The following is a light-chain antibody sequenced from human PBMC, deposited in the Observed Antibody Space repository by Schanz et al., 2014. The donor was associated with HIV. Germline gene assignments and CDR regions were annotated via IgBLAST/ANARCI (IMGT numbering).Light chain of an antibody. CDR2: DVS. V-gene: IGKV3-15*01. CDR3: QQYDNWPRT. Sequence: ETVMTQSPATLSASPGEGVTLSCRASQSVSSYLAWYQQKPGLAPRLLIYDVSNRATGIPARFSGSGSGSDFTLTIDSLQSEDFALYYCQQYDNWPRTFGQGTKVEIK. CDR1: QSVSSY. J-gene: IGKJ1*01.